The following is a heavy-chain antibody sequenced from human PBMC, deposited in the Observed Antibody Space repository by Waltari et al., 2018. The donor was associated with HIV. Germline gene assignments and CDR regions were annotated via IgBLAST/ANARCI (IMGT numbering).Heavy chain of an antibody. D-gene: IGHD6-19*01. V-gene: IGHV2-70*04. CDR3: ARIVAVAGTGNWFDP. J-gene: IGHJ5*02. CDR1: GFSLSTTGMR. Sequence: QVTLKESGPALVKPTQTLTLTCTFSGFSLSTTGMRASWIRQPPGKALEWLTRIDWNDDKFYSTLQKTRLTISKDTSKTPVVLKMTNMDHVDTGTYYCARIVAVAGTGNWFDPWGQGTLVTVSS. CDR2: IDWNDDK.